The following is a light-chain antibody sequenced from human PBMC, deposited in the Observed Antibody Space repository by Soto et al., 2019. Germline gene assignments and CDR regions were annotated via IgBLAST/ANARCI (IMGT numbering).Light chain of an antibody. J-gene: IGKJ3*01. CDR3: QQYNSGGFT. CDR2: KAS. Sequence: DIQMTQSPSTLSASVGDRVTITCRASQSISSWLAWYQQKPGKAPKLLIYKASSLESGVPSRFSGSGSGTEFTLTISSPQPDDFATYYCQQYNSGGFTFGPGTKVDIK. CDR1: QSISSW. V-gene: IGKV1-5*03.